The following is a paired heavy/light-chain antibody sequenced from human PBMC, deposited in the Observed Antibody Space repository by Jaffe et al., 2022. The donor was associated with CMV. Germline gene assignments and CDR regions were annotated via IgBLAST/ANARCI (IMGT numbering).Light chain of an antibody. CDR1: QGVSSD. Sequence: DIQLTQSPSFLSASVGDRVTITCRASQGVSSDLAWYQQKPGKAPKLLIYAASTLQSGVPSRFSGSGSGTELTLTISRLQPEDFATYYCQQLNKRPYTFGQGTKLEI. V-gene: IGKV1-9*01. CDR2: AAS. CDR3: QQLNKRPYT. J-gene: IGKJ2*01.
Heavy chain of an antibody. V-gene: IGHV4-31*03. Sequence: QVQLQESGPGLVRPSQTLSLTCIVSGGSISNDGYYWTWIRQYPGKGLEWIGYIYYSGTTYYNPSLKSRLSMSVDTSKTHFSLKLSSVTAADTAMYYCARYDFGHGMDVWGQGTTVTVSS. CDR1: GGSISNDGYY. J-gene: IGHJ6*02. CDR3: ARYDFGHGMDV. D-gene: IGHD3-16*01. CDR2: IYYSGTT.